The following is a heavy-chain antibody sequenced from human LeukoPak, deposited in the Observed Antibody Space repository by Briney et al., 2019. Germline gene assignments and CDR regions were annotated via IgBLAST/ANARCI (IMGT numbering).Heavy chain of an antibody. J-gene: IGHJ3*02. CDR1: GFTFSSYS. Sequence: GGSLRLSCAASGFTFSSYSMNWVRQAPGKGLEWVSYISSSSSTIYHADSVKGRFTISRDNAKNSLYLQMNSLRDDDTAVYYCARVMPLNYGDYKRGAFDIWVQGTMVSVSS. CDR2: ISSSSSTI. V-gene: IGHV3-48*02. CDR3: ARVMPLNYGDYKRGAFDI. D-gene: IGHD4-17*01.